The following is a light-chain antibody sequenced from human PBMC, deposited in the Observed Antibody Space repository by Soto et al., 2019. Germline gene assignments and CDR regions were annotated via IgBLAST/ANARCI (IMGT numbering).Light chain of an antibody. CDR3: QQSYSALSIT. CDR2: AAS. Sequence: DIQMTQSPSSISASVGDRVNNTCRASESIARHLNWYQQKPGKAPKLLIYAASSLQNGVPSRFRGGGSGTDFTLTISNLQPEDFATYYCQQSYSALSITFGQGTRLEIK. CDR1: ESIARH. V-gene: IGKV1-39*01. J-gene: IGKJ5*01.